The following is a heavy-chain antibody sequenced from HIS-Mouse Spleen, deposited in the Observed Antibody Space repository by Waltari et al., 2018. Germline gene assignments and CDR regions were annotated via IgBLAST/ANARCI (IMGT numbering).Heavy chain of an antibody. D-gene: IGHD6-13*01. J-gene: IGHJ2*01. CDR2: IYYSGST. CDR3: AREIPYSSSWYDWYFDL. CDR1: GVSISSRRYY. V-gene: IGHV4-39*07. Sequence: QLQLQESGPGLVKPSETLSLTCTVSGVSISSRRYYWGWIRQPPGKGLEWIGSIYYSGSTYYNPSLKSRVTISVDTSKNQFSLKLSSVTAADTAVYYCAREIPYSSSWYDWYFDLWGRGTLVTVSS.